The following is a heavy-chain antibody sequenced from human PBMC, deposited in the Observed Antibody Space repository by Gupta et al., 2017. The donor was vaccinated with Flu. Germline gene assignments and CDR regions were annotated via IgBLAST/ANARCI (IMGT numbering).Heavy chain of an antibody. J-gene: IGHJ4*02. D-gene: IGHD4-17*01. CDR1: GGSISSYY. CDR3: ARDAYGDHGGGRGYYFDY. V-gene: IGHV4-59*01. CDR2: IYYSGST. Sequence: QVQLQESGPGLVKPSETLSLTCTVSGGSISSYYWSWIRQPPGKGLEWIGYIYYSGSTNYNPSLKSRVTISVDTSKNQFSLKLSSVTAADTAVYYCARDAYGDHGGGRGYYFDYWGQGTLVTVSS.